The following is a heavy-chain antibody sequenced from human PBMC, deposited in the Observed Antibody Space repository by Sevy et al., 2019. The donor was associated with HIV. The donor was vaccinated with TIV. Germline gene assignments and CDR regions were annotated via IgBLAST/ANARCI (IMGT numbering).Heavy chain of an antibody. J-gene: IGHJ6*02. CDR2: IVVGSGNT. Sequence: ASVKVSCKASGFTFTSSAVQWVRQARGQRLEWRGWIVVGSGNTNYAQKFQERVTITRDMSTSTAYMELSSLRSEDTAVYYCAAAPDYYYGMDVWGQGTTVTVSS. V-gene: IGHV1-58*01. CDR3: AAAPDYYYGMDV. CDR1: GFTFTSSA.